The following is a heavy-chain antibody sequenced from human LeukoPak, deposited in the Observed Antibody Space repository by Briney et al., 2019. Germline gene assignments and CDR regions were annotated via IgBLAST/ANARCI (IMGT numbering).Heavy chain of an antibody. CDR3: AKDDAEYFQH. CDR1: GFTFSSYG. J-gene: IGHJ1*01. CDR2: IRFDGSYK. Sequence: GGSLRLSCAASGFTFSSYGMHWARQAPGKGLEWVAFIRFDGSYKSYADSVKGRFTISRDNSKNTLYLQMNSLRAEDTAVYYCAKDDAEYFQHWGQGTLVTVSS. V-gene: IGHV3-30*02.